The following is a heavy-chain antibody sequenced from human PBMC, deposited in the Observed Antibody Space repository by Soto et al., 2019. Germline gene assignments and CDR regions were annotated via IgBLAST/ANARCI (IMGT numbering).Heavy chain of an antibody. CDR3: ASLRGFGDSGYYSSFDY. V-gene: IGHV1-69*13. D-gene: IGHD3-22*01. Sequence: GASVKVSCKASGGTFSSYAISWVRQAPGQGLEWMGGIIPIFGTANYAQKFQGRVTITADESTSTAYMELSSLRSEDTAVYYCASLRGFGDSGYYSSFDYWGQGTLVTVSS. CDR2: IIPIFGTA. CDR1: GGTFSSYA. J-gene: IGHJ4*02.